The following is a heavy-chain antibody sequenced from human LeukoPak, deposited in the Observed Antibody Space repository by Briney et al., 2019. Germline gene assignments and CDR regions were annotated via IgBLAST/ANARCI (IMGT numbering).Heavy chain of an antibody. CDR2: IYYSGST. J-gene: IGHJ4*02. V-gene: IGHV4-39*01. D-gene: IGHD2-15*01. Sequence: SETLSLTCTVSGGSISSSSYYWGWIGPPPGKGLEWSGSIYYSGSTYYNPSLKSRFTIYVDTSKNPFSLNLNSLTAADTAVYYCARRNRSVGTSPDYWGQGTLVTVSS. CDR1: GGSISSSSYY. CDR3: ARRNRSVGTSPDY.